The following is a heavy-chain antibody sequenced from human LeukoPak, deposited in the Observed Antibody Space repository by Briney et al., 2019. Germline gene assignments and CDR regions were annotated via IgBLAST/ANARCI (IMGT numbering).Heavy chain of an antibody. Sequence: SETLSLTCAVYGGSFSGYYWSWIRQPPGKGLEWIGEINHSGSTNYNPSLKSRVTISVDTSKNQFSLKLSSVTAADTAVYYCASRVVVLSSIGNWFDPWGQGTLVTVSS. D-gene: IGHD2-15*01. CDR1: GGSFSGYY. V-gene: IGHV4-34*01. J-gene: IGHJ5*02. CDR3: ASRVVVLSSIGNWFDP. CDR2: INHSGST.